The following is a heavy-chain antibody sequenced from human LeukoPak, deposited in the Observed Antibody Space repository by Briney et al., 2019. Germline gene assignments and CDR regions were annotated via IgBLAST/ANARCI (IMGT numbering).Heavy chain of an antibody. CDR3: AKIQLRYFDWLGNPFDY. CDR2: ISGSGGST. CDR1: GFTFSSYA. Sequence: GGSVRLSCAASGFTFSSYAMSWVRQAPGKGLEWVSAISGSGGSTYYADSVKGRFTISRDNSKNTLYLQMNSLRAEDTAVYYCAKIQLRYFDWLGNPFDYWGQGTLVTVSS. D-gene: IGHD3-9*01. V-gene: IGHV3-23*01. J-gene: IGHJ4*02.